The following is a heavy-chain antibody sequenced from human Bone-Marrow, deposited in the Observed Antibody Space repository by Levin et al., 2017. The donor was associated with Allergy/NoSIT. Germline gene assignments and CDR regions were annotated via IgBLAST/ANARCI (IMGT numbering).Heavy chain of an antibody. CDR1: GFTFSSYG. CDR3: ARDPGGTSSGYDSPIFSGFDY. CDR2: IWYDGSNK. J-gene: IGHJ4*02. V-gene: IGHV3-33*01. D-gene: IGHD5-12*01. Sequence: GESLKISCAASGFTFSSYGMHWVRQAPGKGLEWVAVIWYDGSNKYYADSVKGRFTISRDNSKNTLYLRMNSLRAEDTAVYYCARDPGGTSSGYDSPIFSGFDYWGQGTLVTVSS.